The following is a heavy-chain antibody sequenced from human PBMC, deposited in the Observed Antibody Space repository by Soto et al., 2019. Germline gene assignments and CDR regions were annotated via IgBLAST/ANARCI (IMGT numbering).Heavy chain of an antibody. V-gene: IGHV3-74*01. Sequence: EVQLVESGGDLVQRGGSLGLSCAASGFPFSSYWMHWVRHTPGKGLDWVARISGDGVTTYYADSVTGRFTDSRDNAKNTLSLQISDLRAEDTAVYYCAREYYGLLTGYYTDYWGQGTLVSVSS. CDR1: GFPFSSYW. CDR2: ISGDGVTT. D-gene: IGHD3-9*01. CDR3: AREYYGLLTGYYTDY. J-gene: IGHJ4*02.